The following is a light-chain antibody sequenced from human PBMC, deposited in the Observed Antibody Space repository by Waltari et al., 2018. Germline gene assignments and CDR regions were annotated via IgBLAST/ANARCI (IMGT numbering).Light chain of an antibody. CDR2: GPS. CDR1: QRIGRY. Sequence: ELVLTQSPGTLSLSPGERATLSCRASQRIGRYLAWYQQKPGQAPRRLIYGPSSRATGIPDRFSGSGSGTDFSLTVSRLEPEDFAVYYCQNHERLPATFGQGTKVEIK. V-gene: IGKV3-20*01. CDR3: QNHERLPAT. J-gene: IGKJ1*01.